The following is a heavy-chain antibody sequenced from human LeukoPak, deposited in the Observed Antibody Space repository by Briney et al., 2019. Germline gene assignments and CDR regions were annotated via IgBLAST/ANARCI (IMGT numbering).Heavy chain of an antibody. Sequence: SETLSLTCTVSGGSISSSSYYWGWIRQPPGKGLEWIGSIYYSGSTNYNPSLKSRVTMSVDTSKNQFSLKLSSVTAADTAVYYCAREWVVRDPSAYFDWGNWFDPWGQGTLVTVSS. CDR3: AREWVVRDPSAYFDWGNWFDP. CDR1: GGSISSSSYY. D-gene: IGHD3-9*01. CDR2: IYYSGST. J-gene: IGHJ5*02. V-gene: IGHV4-39*07.